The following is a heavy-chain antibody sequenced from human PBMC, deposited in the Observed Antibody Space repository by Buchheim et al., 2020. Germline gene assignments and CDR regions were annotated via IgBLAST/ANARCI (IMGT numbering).Heavy chain of an antibody. D-gene: IGHD3-10*01. CDR3: TTDSGRMVRGA. V-gene: IGHV3-15*01. CDR1: GFTFSNAW. Sequence: EVQLVESGGGLVKPGGSLRLSCAASGFTFSNAWMNWVRQAPGKGLEWVGHIKSKADGGTTDYAAPVKGRFTISRDDSKNTLSLQMNSLQTEDTAVYYCTTDSGRMVRGAWGQGTL. J-gene: IGHJ4*02. CDR2: IKSKADGGTT.